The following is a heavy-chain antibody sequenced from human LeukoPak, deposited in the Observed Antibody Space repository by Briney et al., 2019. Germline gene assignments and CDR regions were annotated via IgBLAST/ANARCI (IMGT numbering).Heavy chain of an antibody. D-gene: IGHD3-22*01. CDR3: ARVPYYYDSSGYYDAFDI. CDR1: GGSISSGSYY. J-gene: IGHJ3*02. CDR2: IYTSGST. Sequence: PSETLSLTYTVSGGSISSGSYYSSWIRQPAGKGLEWIGRIYTSGSTNYNPSLKSRVTISVDTSKNQFSLKLSSVTAADTAVYYCARVPYYYDSSGYYDAFDIWGPGTMVTVSS. V-gene: IGHV4-61*02.